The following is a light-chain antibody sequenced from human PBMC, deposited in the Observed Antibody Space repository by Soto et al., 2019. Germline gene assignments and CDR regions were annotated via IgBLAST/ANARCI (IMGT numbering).Light chain of an antibody. CDR3: QQYNNWPPSIT. J-gene: IGKJ5*01. V-gene: IGKV3-15*01. Sequence: EIVMTQSPATLSVSPGERATLSCRASQSVSSNLAWYQQKPGQAPRLLIYGASTRATGIPARFSSSGSGTEFNLTISSLQSEDFAVYYCQQYNNWPPSITFGQGTRLEMK. CDR2: GAS. CDR1: QSVSSN.